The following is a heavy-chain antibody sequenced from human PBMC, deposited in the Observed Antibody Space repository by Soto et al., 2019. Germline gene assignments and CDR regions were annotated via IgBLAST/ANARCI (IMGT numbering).Heavy chain of an antibody. V-gene: IGHV3-30*18. D-gene: IGHD2-8*01. Sequence: GGSLRLSCAASGFTFSSYGMHWVRQAPGKGLEWVAVVSYDGSNKYYADSVKGRFTISRDNSKNTLYLQMNSLRAEDTAVYYCAKARRYCTNGVCPDAFDIWGQGTMVTVSS. CDR1: GFTFSSYG. J-gene: IGHJ3*02. CDR3: AKARRYCTNGVCPDAFDI. CDR2: VSYDGSNK.